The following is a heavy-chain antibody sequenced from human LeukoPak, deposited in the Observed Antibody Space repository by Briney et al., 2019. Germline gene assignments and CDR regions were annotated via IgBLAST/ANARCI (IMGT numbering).Heavy chain of an antibody. CDR2: ISSSSSYI. CDR3: AKGGVVPAAPFDY. Sequence: GGSLRLSCAASGFTFSSYSMNWVRRAPGKGLERVSSISSSSSYIYYADSVKGRFTISRDNAKNSLYLQMNSLRAEDTAVYYCAKGGVVPAAPFDYWGQGTLVTVSS. V-gene: IGHV3-21*01. CDR1: GFTFSSYS. J-gene: IGHJ4*02. D-gene: IGHD2-2*01.